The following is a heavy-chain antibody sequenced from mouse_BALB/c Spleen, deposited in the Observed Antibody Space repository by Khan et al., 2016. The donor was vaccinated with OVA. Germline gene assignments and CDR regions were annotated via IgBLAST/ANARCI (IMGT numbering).Heavy chain of an antibody. D-gene: IGHD2-10*01. CDR1: GFSLTNYG. CDR2: IWSDGSS. V-gene: IGHV2-6-1*01. CDR3: ARQPYYHYNVMDY. Sequence: VQLVESGPGLVAPSQSLSITCTISGFSLTNYGIHWVRQPPGKGLEWLVVIWSDGSSTYNSALKSRLTITKDTSRSQVFLKMNSLQTDDTAIYFCARQPYYHYNVMDYGGQGTSVTVSS. J-gene: IGHJ4*01.